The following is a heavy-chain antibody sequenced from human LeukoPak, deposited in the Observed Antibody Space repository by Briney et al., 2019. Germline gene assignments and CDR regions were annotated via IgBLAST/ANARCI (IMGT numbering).Heavy chain of an antibody. Sequence: GGSLRLSCAASGFTFSSYGMHWVRQAPGKGLEWVAFIRYDGSNKYYADSVKGRFTISKDNAKNTLYLQMNNLTAEDTAVYYCASFSPFDPWGQGTLVTVSS. CDR2: IRYDGSNK. J-gene: IGHJ5*02. D-gene: IGHD3-16*02. CDR3: ASFSPFDP. CDR1: GFTFSSYG. V-gene: IGHV3-30*02.